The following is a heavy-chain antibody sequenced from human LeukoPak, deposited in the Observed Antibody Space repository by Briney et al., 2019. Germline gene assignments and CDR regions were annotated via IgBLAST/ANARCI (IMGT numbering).Heavy chain of an antibody. J-gene: IGHJ4*02. CDR1: GGSISSSSYY. CDR2: IYYSGST. D-gene: IGHD1-26*01. Sequence: SETLSLTCTVSGGSISSSSYYWGWIRQPPGKGLEWIGSIYYSGSTYYNPSLKSRVTISVDISKNQFSLKLSSVTAADTAVYFCAREDGMGELLDYFDYWGQGTLVTVSS. CDR3: AREDGMGELLDYFDY. V-gene: IGHV4-39*07.